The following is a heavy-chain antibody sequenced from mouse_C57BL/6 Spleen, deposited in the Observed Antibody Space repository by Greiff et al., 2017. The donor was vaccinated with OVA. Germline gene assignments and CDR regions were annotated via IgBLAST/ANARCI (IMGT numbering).Heavy chain of an antibody. J-gene: IGHJ2*01. V-gene: IGHV5-4*01. Sequence: EVKLVESGGGLVKPGGSLKLSCAASGFTFSSYAMSWVRQTPEKRLEWVATISDGGSYTYYPDNVKGRFTISRDNAKNNLYLQMSHLKSEDTAMYYCARDLTVVATHYFDYWGQGTTLTVSS. CDR1: GFTFSSYA. CDR3: ARDLTVVATHYFDY. CDR2: ISDGGSYT. D-gene: IGHD1-1*01.